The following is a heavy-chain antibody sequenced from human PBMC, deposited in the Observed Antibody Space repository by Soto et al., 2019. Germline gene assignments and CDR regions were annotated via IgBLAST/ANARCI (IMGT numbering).Heavy chain of an antibody. Sequence: KESGPTVVKPAEPLTLTCTFSGFSLTTSGVGVGWIRQSPGKAPEWLALIYWDDDKRYSASLKSRLTITKDTSKNQVVLTMASVDPADTATYYCAHRILRTVFGLVTTTAIYFDFWGQGTPVVVSS. CDR1: GFSLTTSGVG. CDR2: IYWDDDK. D-gene: IGHD3-3*01. V-gene: IGHV2-5*02. CDR3: AHRILRTVFGLVTTTAIYFDF. J-gene: IGHJ4*02.